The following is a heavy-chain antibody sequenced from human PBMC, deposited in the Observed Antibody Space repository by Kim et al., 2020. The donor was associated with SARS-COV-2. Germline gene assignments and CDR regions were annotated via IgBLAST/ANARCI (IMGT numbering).Heavy chain of an antibody. CDR1: GFTFSDYG. D-gene: IGHD3-10*01. Sequence: GGSLRLSCAASGFTFSDYGVSWVRQAPGKGLEWVSSLGGSGGETYYTDSVKGRFTMSRDNSKNTLYLQMNSLRAEDTAVYYCAKVNWSGERYWGQGTLVTVSS. CDR2: LGGSGGET. V-gene: IGHV3-23*01. CDR3: AKVNWSGERY. J-gene: IGHJ1*01.